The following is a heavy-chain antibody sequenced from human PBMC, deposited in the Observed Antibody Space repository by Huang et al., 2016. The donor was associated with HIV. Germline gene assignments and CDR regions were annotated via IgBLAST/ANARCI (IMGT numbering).Heavy chain of an antibody. D-gene: IGHD6-19*01. CDR3: ARGGTYSGWWQDY. Sequence: EVQLVESGGGLVQPGGSLRLSCVASGFTFSSYWMSWVRQAPGKGVGWVGNIKQDGSEKYYVDSVKGRFTISRDNAKNSLYLQMNSLRAEDTAVYYCARGGTYSGWWQDYWGQGTLVTVSS. J-gene: IGHJ4*02. V-gene: IGHV3-7*01. CDR1: GFTFSSYW. CDR2: IKQDGSEK.